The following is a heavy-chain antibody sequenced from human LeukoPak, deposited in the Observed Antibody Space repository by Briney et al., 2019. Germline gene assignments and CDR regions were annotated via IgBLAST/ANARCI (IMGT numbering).Heavy chain of an antibody. V-gene: IGHV1-2*02. CDR1: GYTFTDYY. CDR3: ATRGAVMGYDC. J-gene: IGHJ4*02. CDR2: VSPGSGVT. Sequence: ASVTVSCKASGYTFTDYYMHWVRQAPGQGLEWMGWVSPGSGVTNYSQNFQGRVTMTRDTSISAAYMELNRLRSDDTAVYYCATRGAVMGYDCWGQGTLVTVSS. D-gene: IGHD2-8*01.